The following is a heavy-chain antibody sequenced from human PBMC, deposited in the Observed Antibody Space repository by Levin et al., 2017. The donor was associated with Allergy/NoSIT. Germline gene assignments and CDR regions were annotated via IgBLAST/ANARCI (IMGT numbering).Heavy chain of an antibody. CDR2: IRSKAYGGTT. Sequence: GESLKISCTASGFTFGDYAMSWFRQAPGKGLEWVGFIRSKAYGGTTEYAASVKGRFTISRDDSKSIAYLQMNSLKTEDTAVYYCTRGGSGWMIDYWGQGTLVTVSS. CDR1: GFTFGDYA. D-gene: IGHD6-19*01. CDR3: TRGGSGWMIDY. J-gene: IGHJ4*02. V-gene: IGHV3-49*03.